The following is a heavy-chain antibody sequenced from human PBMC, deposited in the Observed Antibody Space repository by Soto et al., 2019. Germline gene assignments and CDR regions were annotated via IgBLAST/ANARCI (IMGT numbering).Heavy chain of an antibody. CDR3: ARELSFDY. CDR2: ISYTSSST. J-gene: IGHJ4*02. Sequence: GGSLRLSCLTSGLTFSSVDMNWVRQAPGKGLEWVSYISYTSSSTSYSDSVKGRFIISRDNARNSLFLQMNSLRAEDTAVYYCARELSFDYWGQGTLVTVSS. V-gene: IGHV3-48*01. CDR1: GLTFSSVD.